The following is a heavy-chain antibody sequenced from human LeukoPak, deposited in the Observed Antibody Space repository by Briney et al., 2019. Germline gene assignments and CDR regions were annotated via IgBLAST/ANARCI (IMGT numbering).Heavy chain of an antibody. Sequence: ASVKVSCKASGYTFTSYGISWARQAPGQGLEWMGWISAYNGNTNYAQKLQGRVTMTTDTSTSTAYMELRSLRSDDTAVYYCARDTASSLIWFGELLTDYWGQGTLVTVSS. CDR1: GYTFTSYG. CDR3: ARDTASSLIWFGELLTDY. V-gene: IGHV1-18*01. CDR2: ISAYNGNT. D-gene: IGHD3-10*01. J-gene: IGHJ4*02.